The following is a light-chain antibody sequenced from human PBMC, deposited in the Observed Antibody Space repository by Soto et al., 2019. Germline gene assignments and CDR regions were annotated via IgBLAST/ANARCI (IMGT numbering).Light chain of an antibody. CDR3: QQYGSSLFT. CDR1: QSVSSSY. V-gene: IGKV3-20*01. CDR2: GAS. Sequence: EIVLTQSPGTLSLSPAERATLSCTVSQSVSSSYLAWYQQKPGQAPRLLIYGASSRATGIPDRFSGSGSGTDFTLTISRLEPEDFAVYYCQQYGSSLFTFGPGTKVDIK. J-gene: IGKJ3*01.